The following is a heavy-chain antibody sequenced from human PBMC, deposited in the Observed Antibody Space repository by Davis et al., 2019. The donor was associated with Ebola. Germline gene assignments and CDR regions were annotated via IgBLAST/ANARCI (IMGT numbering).Heavy chain of an antibody. CDR1: GFTFSSYG. V-gene: IGHV3-30*18. CDR3: AKDGDYGDYLGYYYYGMDV. Sequence: PGGSLRLSCAASGFTFSSYGMHWVRQAPGKGLEWVAVISYDGSNKYYADSVKGRFTISRDNSKNTLYLQMNSLRAEDTAVYYCAKDGDYGDYLGYYYYGMDVWGQGTTVTVSS. CDR2: ISYDGSNK. J-gene: IGHJ6*02. D-gene: IGHD4-17*01.